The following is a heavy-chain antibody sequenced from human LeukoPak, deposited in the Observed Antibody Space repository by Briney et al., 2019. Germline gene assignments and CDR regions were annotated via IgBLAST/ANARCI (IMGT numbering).Heavy chain of an antibody. V-gene: IGHV4-59*08. CDR3: ARLRATVVPSGWFDP. D-gene: IGHD4-23*01. Sequence: PSETLSLTCTVSGGSISSYYWSWIRQPPGKGLEWIGYIYYSGSTYYNPSLKSRVTISVDTSKNQFSLKLSSVTAADTAVYYCARLRATVVPSGWFDPWGQGTLVTVSS. CDR2: IYYSGST. CDR1: GGSISSYY. J-gene: IGHJ5*02.